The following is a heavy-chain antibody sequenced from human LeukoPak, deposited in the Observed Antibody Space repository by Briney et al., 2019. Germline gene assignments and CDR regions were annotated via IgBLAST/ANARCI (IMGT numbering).Heavy chain of an antibody. CDR2: IYYSGST. D-gene: IGHD3-10*01. J-gene: IGHJ6*04. V-gene: IGHV4-59*01. Sequence: SETLSLTCTVSGGSISSYYWSWIWQPPGKGLEWIGYIYYSGSTNYNPSLKSRVTISVDTSKNQFSLKLSSVTAADTAVYYCANGSGSPLWYGMDVWGKGTTVTVSS. CDR3: ANGSGSPLWYGMDV. CDR1: GGSISSYY.